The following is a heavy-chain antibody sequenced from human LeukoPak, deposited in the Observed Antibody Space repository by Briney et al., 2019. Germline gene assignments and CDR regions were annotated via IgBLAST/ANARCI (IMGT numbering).Heavy chain of an antibody. Sequence: SETLSLTCAVYGGSFSGYYWSWIRQPPGKGLEWIGEINHSGSTNYNPSLKSRVTISVDTSKNQFSLKLSSVTAADTAVYYRARGFRFYYYMDVWGKGTTVTVSS. J-gene: IGHJ6*03. V-gene: IGHV4-34*01. CDR2: INHSGST. CDR3: ARGFRFYYYMDV. CDR1: GGSFSGYY. D-gene: IGHD3-16*01.